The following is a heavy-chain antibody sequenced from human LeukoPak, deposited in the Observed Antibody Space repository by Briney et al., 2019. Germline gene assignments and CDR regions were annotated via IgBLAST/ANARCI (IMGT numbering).Heavy chain of an antibody. CDR1: GFTFTAYY. D-gene: IGHD1-26*01. J-gene: IGHJ4*02. CDR2: INPNSGGT. CDR3: ARATTPGGYYYIY. Sequence: ASVKVSCKASGFTFTAYYMHWVRQAPGRELEGMGWINPNSGGTNYAQKFQDRVTMTRDTSISTVYMELSRLRSDDTAVYYCARATTPGGYYYIYWGQGTLVTVSS. V-gene: IGHV1-2*02.